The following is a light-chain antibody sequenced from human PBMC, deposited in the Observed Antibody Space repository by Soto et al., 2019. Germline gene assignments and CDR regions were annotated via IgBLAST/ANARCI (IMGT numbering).Light chain of an antibody. CDR2: EVS. V-gene: IGLV2-14*01. CDR3: SSYTTTTRL. Sequence: QSALTQPASVSGSPGQSITIYCTGTSSDIGSNNYVSWFQQRPGKAPTLIIYEVSNRPSGVSNHFSGSKSGNTASLTISGLLPEDEAEYYCSSYTTTTRLFGGGTKVTVL. J-gene: IGLJ3*02. CDR1: SSDIGSNNY.